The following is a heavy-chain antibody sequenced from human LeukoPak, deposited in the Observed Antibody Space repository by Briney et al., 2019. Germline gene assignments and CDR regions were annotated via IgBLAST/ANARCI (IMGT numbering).Heavy chain of an antibody. CDR2: IYPGDSDT. CDR1: GYSLTSYW. V-gene: IGHV5-51*01. CDR3: ARREMATIGDFDY. Sequence: HGESLKISCKASGYSLTSYWIGWVRQMPGKGLEWMGIIYPGDSDTRYSPSFQGQVTISADKSISTAYLQWSSLKASDTAMYYCARREMATIGDFDYWGQGTLVTVSS. D-gene: IGHD5-24*01. J-gene: IGHJ4*02.